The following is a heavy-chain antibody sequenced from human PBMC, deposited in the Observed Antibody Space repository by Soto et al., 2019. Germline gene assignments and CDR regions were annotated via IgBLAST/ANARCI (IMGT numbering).Heavy chain of an antibody. CDR1: GYTFTSYA. D-gene: IGHD3-3*01. CDR2: INAGNGNT. J-gene: IGHJ6*02. CDR3: ARDYDFWSGGGYYYYGMDV. Sequence: VASVKVSCKASGYTFTSYAMHWVRQAPGQRLEWMGWINAGNGNTKYSQKFQGRVTITRDTSASTAYMELSSLRSEDTAVYYCARDYDFWSGGGYYYYGMDVWGQGTTVTVSS. V-gene: IGHV1-3*01.